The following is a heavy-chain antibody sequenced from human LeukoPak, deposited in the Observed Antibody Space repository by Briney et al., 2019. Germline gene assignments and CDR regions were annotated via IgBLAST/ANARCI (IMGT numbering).Heavy chain of an antibody. CDR3: ARHLGLQLLSDY. J-gene: IGHJ4*02. CDR1: GGSISRYY. CDR2: IYYSGST. V-gene: IGHV4-59*08. D-gene: IGHD2-2*01. Sequence: SSETLSLTCTVSGGSISRYYSSWIRQPPGKGLEWIGYIYYSGSTNYNPSLKSRVTISVDTSKNQFSLKLSSVTAADTAVYYCARHLGLQLLSDYWGQGTLVTVSS.